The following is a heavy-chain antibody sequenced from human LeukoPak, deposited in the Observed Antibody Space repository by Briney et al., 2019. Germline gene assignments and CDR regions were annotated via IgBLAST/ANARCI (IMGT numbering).Heavy chain of an antibody. CDR1: GYTLSMYA. Sequence: ASVKVSCKTSGYTLSMYAIHWVRQAPGQRLEWMGWINGGNGDTKYSQRFQGRVTITRDTAATTAHMDLSSLRSDDTAVYYCARTPGPMVRGLKFYYYGMDVWGKGTTVTASS. CDR3: ARTPGPMVRGLKFYYYGMDV. V-gene: IGHV1-3*01. D-gene: IGHD3-10*01. J-gene: IGHJ6*04. CDR2: INGGNGDT.